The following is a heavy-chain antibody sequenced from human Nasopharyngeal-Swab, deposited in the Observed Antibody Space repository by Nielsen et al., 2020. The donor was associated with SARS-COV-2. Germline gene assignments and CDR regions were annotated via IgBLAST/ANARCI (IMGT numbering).Heavy chain of an antibody. J-gene: IGHJ4*02. V-gene: IGHV3-23*01. CDR3: AKVVSELRYYFDY. CDR1: GFTFSSYA. D-gene: IGHD1-7*01. CDR2: ISGSGGST. Sequence: GGSLRLSCAASGFTFSSYAMSWVRQAPGKGLEWVSAISGSGGSTYYADSVKGRFTISRDNSKNTLYLQMNSLRAEDTDVDYCAKVVSELRYYFDYWGQGTLVTVSS.